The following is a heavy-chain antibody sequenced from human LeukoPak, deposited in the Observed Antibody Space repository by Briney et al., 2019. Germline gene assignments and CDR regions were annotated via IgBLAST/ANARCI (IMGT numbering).Heavy chain of an antibody. CDR1: GFTASSNY. V-gene: IGHV3-66*01. CDR3: ARDGPYYDVLTGYPPFDY. CDR2: IYSGGST. J-gene: IGHJ4*02. D-gene: IGHD3-9*01. Sequence: QPGGSLRLSCAASGFTASSNYMSWVRQAPGKGLEWVSVIYSGGSTYYADSVKGRFTISRDNSKNTLYLQMNSLRAEDTAVYYCARDGPYYDVLTGYPPFDYXXXGTLVTVSS.